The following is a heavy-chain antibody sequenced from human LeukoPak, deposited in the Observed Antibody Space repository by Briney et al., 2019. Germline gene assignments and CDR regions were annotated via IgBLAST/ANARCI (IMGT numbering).Heavy chain of an antibody. J-gene: IGHJ4*02. D-gene: IGHD2-2*01. CDR1: GGSISSSSYY. V-gene: IGHV4-39*01. Sequence: SETLSLTCTVSGGSISSSSYYWGWIRQPPGKGLEWIGSIYYSGSTYYNPSLKSRVTISVDTSKNQFSLKLSSVTAADTAVYYCARRSRCSSTSCNPFDYWGQGTLVTVSS. CDR2: IYYSGST. CDR3: ARRSRCSSTSCNPFDY.